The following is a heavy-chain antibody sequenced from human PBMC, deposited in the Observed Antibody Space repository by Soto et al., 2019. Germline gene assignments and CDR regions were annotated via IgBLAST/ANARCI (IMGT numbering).Heavy chain of an antibody. V-gene: IGHV4-31*03. CDR3: ARERESIAARPFPFRWFDP. CDR1: GGSISSGGYY. Sequence: QVQLQESGPGLVKPSQTLSLTCTVSGGSISSGGYYWSWIRQHPGKGLEWIGYIYYSGSTYYNPSLKSRVTISVDTSKNQFSLKVSSVTAADTDVYYCARERESIAARPFPFRWFDPWGQGTLVTVSS. D-gene: IGHD6-6*01. CDR2: IYYSGST. J-gene: IGHJ5*02.